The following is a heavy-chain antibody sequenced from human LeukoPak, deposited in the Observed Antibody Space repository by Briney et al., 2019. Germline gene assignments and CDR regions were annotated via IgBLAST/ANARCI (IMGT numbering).Heavy chain of an antibody. V-gene: IGHV4-31*03. D-gene: IGHD3-10*01. CDR1: GGSISSGGYY. CDR3: ARILWFGDNWFDP. J-gene: IGHJ5*02. CDR2: IYYSGST. Sequence: PSETLSLTCTVSGGSISSGGYYWSWLRQHPGKGLEWIGYIYYSGSTYYNPSLKSRVTISVDTSKNQFSLKLSSVTAADTAVYYCARILWFGDNWFDPWGQGTLVTVSS.